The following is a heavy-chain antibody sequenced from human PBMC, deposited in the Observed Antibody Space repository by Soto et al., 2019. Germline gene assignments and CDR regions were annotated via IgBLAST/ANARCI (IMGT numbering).Heavy chain of an antibody. D-gene: IGHD1-26*01. J-gene: IGHJ2*01. Sequence: GGSLRLSCAASGFTFSSYSMNWVRQAPGKGLEWVSYISSSSSTIYYADSVKGRFTISRDNAKNSLYLQMNSLRAEDTAVYYCARDLWYSGSYPFGWYFDLWGRGTLVTVSS. CDR3: ARDLWYSGSYPFGWYFDL. CDR1: GFTFSSYS. CDR2: ISSSSSTI. V-gene: IGHV3-48*01.